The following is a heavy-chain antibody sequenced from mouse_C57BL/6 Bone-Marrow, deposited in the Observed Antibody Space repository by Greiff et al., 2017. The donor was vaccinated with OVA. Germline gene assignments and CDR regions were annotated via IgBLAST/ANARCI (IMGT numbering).Heavy chain of an antibody. J-gene: IGHJ3*01. V-gene: IGHV1-81*01. D-gene: IGHD2-1*01. Sequence: QVHVKQSGAELARPGASVKLSCKASGYTFTSYGISWVKQRTGQGLEWIGEIYPRSGNTYYNEKFKGKATLTADKSSSTAYMELRSLTSEDSAVYFCARWRYLLRPFAYWGQGTLVTVSA. CDR3: ARWRYLLRPFAY. CDR1: GYTFTSYG. CDR2: IYPRSGNT.